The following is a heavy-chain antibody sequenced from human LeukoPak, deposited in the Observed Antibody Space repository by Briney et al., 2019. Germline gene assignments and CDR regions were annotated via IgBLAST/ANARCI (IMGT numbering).Heavy chain of an antibody. CDR2: MNPNSGNT. V-gene: IGHV1-8*02. D-gene: IGHD3-9*01. CDR1: GYTFTSHY. J-gene: IGHJ4*02. CDR3: ARGTRGDILTGYSLGY. Sequence: ASVKVSCKASGYTFTSHYMHWVRQAPGQGLEWMGWMNPNSGNTGYAQKFQGRVTMTRNTSISTAYMEVSSLRSEDTAVYYCARGTRGDILTGYSLGYWGQGTLVTVSS.